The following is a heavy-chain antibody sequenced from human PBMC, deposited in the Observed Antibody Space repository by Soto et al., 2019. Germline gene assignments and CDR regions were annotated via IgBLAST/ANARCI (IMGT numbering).Heavy chain of an antibody. CDR2: IWYDGSKK. J-gene: IGHJ4*02. D-gene: IGHD3-16*01. CDR3: ARGRRVTDRGTSFYFDY. Sequence: GGSLRLSCAASGFTFSSHGMHWVRQAPGKGLEWVALIWYDGSKKYHADSVKGRFTISRDNSKNTLYLQMNSLRAEDTAVYYCARGRRVTDRGTSFYFDYWGQGTLVTVSS. V-gene: IGHV3-33*01. CDR1: GFTFSSHG.